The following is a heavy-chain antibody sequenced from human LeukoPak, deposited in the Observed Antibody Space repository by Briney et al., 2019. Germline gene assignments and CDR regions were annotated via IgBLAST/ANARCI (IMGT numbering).Heavy chain of an antibody. V-gene: IGHV1-8*01. Sequence: ASVKVSCKASGYTFSYDINWVRQATGQGLEWMGWMNPNSGNTGYAQKFQGRVTMTRNTSISTAYMELSSPRSEDTAVYYCARGLGNDGIFDYWGQGTLVSVSS. J-gene: IGHJ4*02. CDR3: ARGLGNDGIFDY. D-gene: IGHD1-1*01. CDR2: MNPNSGNT. CDR1: GYTFSYD.